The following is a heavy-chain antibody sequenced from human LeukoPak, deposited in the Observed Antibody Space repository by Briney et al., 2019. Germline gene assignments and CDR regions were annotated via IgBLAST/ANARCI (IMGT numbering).Heavy chain of an antibody. CDR1: GVSFSGYY. D-gene: IGHD3-22*01. CDR3: ARVDSGGYLDFDS. Sequence: SETLSLTCTVYGVSFSGYYWHWIRQPPGKGLEWIGEINHSGSTNYNPSLKNRVTISIDTTNKQLSLKLRSVTGADTAVYYWARVDSGGYLDFDSWGQGTLVTVSS. V-gene: IGHV4-34*01. J-gene: IGHJ4*02. CDR2: INHSGST.